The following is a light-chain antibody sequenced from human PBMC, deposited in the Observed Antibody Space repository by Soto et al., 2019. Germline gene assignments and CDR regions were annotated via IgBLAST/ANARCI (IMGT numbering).Light chain of an antibody. CDR3: QQYNIWPQT. CDR1: QSISSW. Sequence: DIQMTQSPSTLSASVGDRVTITCRASQSISSWLAWYQQKPGKAPKLLIYDASNLESGVPSRFSGSGSGTEFTLTISSLQSEDFAVYFCQQYNIWPQTFGQGTKVDIK. V-gene: IGKV1-5*01. CDR2: DAS. J-gene: IGKJ1*01.